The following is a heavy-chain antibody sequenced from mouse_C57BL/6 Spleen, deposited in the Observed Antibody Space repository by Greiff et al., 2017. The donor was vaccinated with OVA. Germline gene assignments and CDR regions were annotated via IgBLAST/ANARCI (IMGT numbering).Heavy chain of an antibody. J-gene: IGHJ4*01. V-gene: IGHV1-26*01. Sequence: VQLQQSGPELVKPGALVKISCKASGYTFTDYYMNWVKQSHGKSLEWIGDINPNNGGTSYNQKFKGKATLTVDKSSSTAYMELRSLTSEDSAVYYCASPPYYYAMDYWGQGTSVTVSS. CDR3: ASPPYYYAMDY. CDR1: GYTFTDYY. CDR2: INPNNGGT.